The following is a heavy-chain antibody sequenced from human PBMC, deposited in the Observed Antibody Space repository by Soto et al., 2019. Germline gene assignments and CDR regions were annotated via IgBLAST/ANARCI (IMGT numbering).Heavy chain of an antibody. CDR3: AREELYCSGGSCGGCDY. D-gene: IGHD2-15*01. Sequence: QVQLQESGPVLVKPSGTLSRTCAVSGGSISSSNWWSWVRQPPGQGIEWIGEIYHSGSTNYNPSLRSRVTISVEKSKNQCSLKLSSVPAAEPAVYYCAREELYCSGGSCGGCDYWGQGSLVTVS. V-gene: IGHV4-4*02. CDR2: IYHSGST. CDR1: GGSISSSNW. J-gene: IGHJ4*02.